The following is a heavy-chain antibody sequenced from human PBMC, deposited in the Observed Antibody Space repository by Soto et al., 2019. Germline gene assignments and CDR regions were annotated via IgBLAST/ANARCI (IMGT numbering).Heavy chain of an antibody. Sequence: SETLSLTCTVSGDSISGYYWSWIRQPPGKGLEWIGYIYYSGSTNYNPSLKSRVTISVDTSKNQFSLKLSSVTAADTAVYYCARSLGGVIVSLDYWGQGTLVTVSS. D-gene: IGHD3-16*02. V-gene: IGHV4-59*01. CDR2: IYYSGST. CDR3: ARSLGGVIVSLDY. J-gene: IGHJ4*02. CDR1: GDSISGYY.